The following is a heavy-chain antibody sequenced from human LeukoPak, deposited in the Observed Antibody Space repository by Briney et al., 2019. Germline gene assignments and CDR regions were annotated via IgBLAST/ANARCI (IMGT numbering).Heavy chain of an antibody. CDR1: GGSFSGYY. V-gene: IGHV4-34*01. Sequence: PSETLPLTCAVYGGSFSGYYWSWIRQPPGKGLEWVGEINHSGSTNYNPSLKSRVTISVDTSKNQFSLKLSSVTAADTAVYYCARGLTGAAAGTLSIDYWGQGTLVTVSS. CDR3: ARGLTGAAAGTLSIDY. D-gene: IGHD6-13*01. J-gene: IGHJ4*02. CDR2: INHSGST.